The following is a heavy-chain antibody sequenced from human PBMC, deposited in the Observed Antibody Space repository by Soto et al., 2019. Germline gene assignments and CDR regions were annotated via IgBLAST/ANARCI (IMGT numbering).Heavy chain of an antibody. Sequence: GGSLRLSCAASGFTFSSYSMNWVRQAPGKGLEWVSYISSSSSTIYYADSVKGRFTISRDNAKNSLYLQMNSLRDEDTAVYYFASSLLAAAGTGACDIPGQRTMVTVSS. CDR3: ASSLLAAAGTGACDI. J-gene: IGHJ3*02. CDR2: ISSSSSTI. CDR1: GFTFSSYS. V-gene: IGHV3-48*02. D-gene: IGHD6-13*01.